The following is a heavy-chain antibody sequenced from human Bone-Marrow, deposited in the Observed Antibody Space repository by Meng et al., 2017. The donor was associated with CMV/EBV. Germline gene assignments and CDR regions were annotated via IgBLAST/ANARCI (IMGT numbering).Heavy chain of an antibody. CDR2: IYYSGST. Sequence: SGGSISSGGYYWSWIRQHPGKSLEWIGYIYYSGSTYYNPSLKSRVTISVDTSKNQFSLKLSSVTAADTAVYYCASSEGFGELLLDYWGQGTLVTVSS. D-gene: IGHD3-10*01. CDR1: GGSISSGGYY. CDR3: ASSEGFGELLLDY. V-gene: IGHV4-31*02. J-gene: IGHJ4*02.